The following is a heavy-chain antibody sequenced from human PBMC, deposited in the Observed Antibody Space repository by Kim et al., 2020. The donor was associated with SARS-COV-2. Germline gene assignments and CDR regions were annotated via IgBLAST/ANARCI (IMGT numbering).Heavy chain of an antibody. CDR2: ISGTGGST. V-gene: IGHV3-23*01. CDR1: GFTFSIYP. D-gene: IGHD6-19*01. CDR3: ARGRGQWLIYYSYGMGV. Sequence: GGSLRLSCAASGFTFSIYPMTWVRQAPGKGLEWVSVISGTGGSTYYEDSVKGRFIISRDNSKNMLYLQMNSLRAEDTAVYYCARGRGQWLIYYSYGMGVWGQGTTVTVSS. J-gene: IGHJ6*02.